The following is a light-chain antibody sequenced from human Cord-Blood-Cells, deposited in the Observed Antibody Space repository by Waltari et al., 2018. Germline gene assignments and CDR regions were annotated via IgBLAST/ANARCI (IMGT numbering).Light chain of an antibody. J-gene: IGLJ3*02. CDR3: QSADSSGTQRV. Sequence: SYELTQPPSVSVSPGQTARITCSGDALPTQYAYWYQQKPGQAPVLVIYKDSERPSGIPERFAGSSSGTTVTLTSSGVQAEDEADYYCQSADSSGTQRVFGGGTKLTVL. V-gene: IGLV3-25*03. CDR2: KDS. CDR1: ALPTQY.